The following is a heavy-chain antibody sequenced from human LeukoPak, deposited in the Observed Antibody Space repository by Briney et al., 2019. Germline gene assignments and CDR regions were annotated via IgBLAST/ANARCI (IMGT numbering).Heavy chain of an antibody. Sequence: ASVKVSCKASGYTFSSYGFSWVRQTPGQGVEWMGWINAYNGNTNYAQNLQGRVTMTTDTSTSTAYMELRSLRSDDTAVYYCARGRGIPHAFDIWGQGTMVTVSS. J-gene: IGHJ3*02. D-gene: IGHD6-13*01. CDR1: GYTFSSYG. CDR3: ARGRGIPHAFDI. CDR2: INAYNGNT. V-gene: IGHV1-18*01.